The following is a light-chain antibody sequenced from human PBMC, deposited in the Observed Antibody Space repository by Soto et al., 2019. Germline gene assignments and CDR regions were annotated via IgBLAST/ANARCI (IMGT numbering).Light chain of an antibody. V-gene: IGLV2-14*01. J-gene: IGLJ1*01. CDR2: EVS. Sequence: QSVLTQPSSVSGSAGQSSTISCTGTISDVGDYNYVSWYQQHPGKAPKLMIYEVSNRPSGVSNRFSGSKSGNTASLTISGLQAEDEADYYCSSYTSSSTVYVLGTGTKVNVL. CDR3: SSYTSSSTVYV. CDR1: ISDVGDYNY.